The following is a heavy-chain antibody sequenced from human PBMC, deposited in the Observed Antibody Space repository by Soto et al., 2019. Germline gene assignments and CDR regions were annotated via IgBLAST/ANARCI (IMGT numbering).Heavy chain of an antibody. CDR1: GFTFSSYA. Sequence: PGGSLRLSCAASGFTFSSYAMSWVRQAPGKGLEWVSAISGSGGSTYYADSVKGRFTISRDNSKNTLYLQMNSLRAEDTAVYYCAKASYYYGSGSYNPYYFDPWGQGIMVTVSS. D-gene: IGHD3-10*01. J-gene: IGHJ4*02. CDR2: ISGSGGST. CDR3: AKASYYYGSGSYNPYYFDP. V-gene: IGHV3-23*01.